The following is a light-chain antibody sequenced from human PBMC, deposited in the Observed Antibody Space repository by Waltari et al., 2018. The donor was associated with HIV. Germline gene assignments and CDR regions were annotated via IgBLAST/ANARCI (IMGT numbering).Light chain of an antibody. Sequence: QSALTQPASVSGSPGQSITISCTGPSRDVGGYNYVSWYQQHPGKAPKLMIYEVRNRPSGVSNRFSGSKSGNTASLTISGLQAEDEADYYCSSYTSSRVLFGGGTKLTVL. V-gene: IGLV2-14*01. CDR2: EVR. J-gene: IGLJ2*01. CDR3: SSYTSSRVL. CDR1: SRDVGGYNY.